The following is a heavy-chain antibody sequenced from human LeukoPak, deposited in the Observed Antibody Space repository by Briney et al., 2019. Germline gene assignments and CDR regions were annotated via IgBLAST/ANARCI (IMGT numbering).Heavy chain of an antibody. J-gene: IGHJ4*02. CDR1: GGSISSSSYY. D-gene: IGHD6-19*01. CDR2: IYYSGST. V-gene: IGHV4-39*07. Sequence: SETLSLTCTVSGGSISSSSYYWGWIRQPPGKGLEWIGSIYYSGSTYYNPSLKSRVTISVDTSKNQFSLKLSSVPAADTAVYYCARTFSGSGWQFDYWGQGTLVTVSS. CDR3: ARTFSGSGWQFDY.